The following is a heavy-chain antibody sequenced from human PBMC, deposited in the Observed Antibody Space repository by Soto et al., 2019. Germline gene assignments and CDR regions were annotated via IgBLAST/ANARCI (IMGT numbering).Heavy chain of an antibody. Sequence: EVQMLESGGCLAQPGGSLRLSCAVSGFICSSYDMSWVRQAPGKGLEWVSTILVGGSTHYEDSVKGRFTISRDTSKNTVYLQMNSLTAGDTAVYYCAKATATGGGAFEIYGQGTMVTVSS. CDR3: AKATATGGGAFEI. CDR1: GFICSSYD. V-gene: IGHV3-23*01. D-gene: IGHD2-8*02. CDR2: ILVGGST. J-gene: IGHJ3*02.